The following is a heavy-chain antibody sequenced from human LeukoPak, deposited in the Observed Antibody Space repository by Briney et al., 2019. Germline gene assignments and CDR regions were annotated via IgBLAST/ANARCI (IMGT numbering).Heavy chain of an antibody. CDR2: ISYDGSNK. CDR3: ASPPFNSSGWYLDY. Sequence: GGSLRLSCAASGFTFSSYTMHWVRQAPGKGLEWVAVISYDGSNKYYADSVKGRFTISRDNSKNTLYLQMNSLRAEDTAVYYCASPPFNSSGWYLDYWGQGTLVTVSS. V-gene: IGHV3-30*04. J-gene: IGHJ4*02. D-gene: IGHD6-19*01. CDR1: GFTFSSYT.